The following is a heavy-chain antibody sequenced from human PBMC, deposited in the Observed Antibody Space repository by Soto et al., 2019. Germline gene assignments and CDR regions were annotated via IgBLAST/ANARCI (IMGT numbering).Heavy chain of an antibody. CDR2: ISWNSGTI. CDR3: AKLRAYTSTSGFDS. J-gene: IGHJ5*01. V-gene: IGHV3-9*01. D-gene: IGHD6-13*01. CDR1: GFTFDDYG. Sequence: EVQLVESGGGLVQPGRSLRLSCAASGFTFDDYGMHWVRQSPGKGLEWVSGISWNSGTIYYADSVKGRFTISRDNAKNSLYLQMNSLRTEDTALYYCAKLRAYTSTSGFDSWGQGTLVTVSS.